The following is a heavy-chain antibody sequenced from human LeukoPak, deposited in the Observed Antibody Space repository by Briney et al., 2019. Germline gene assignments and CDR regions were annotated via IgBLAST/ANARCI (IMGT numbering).Heavy chain of an antibody. CDR1: GYVFTIYG. CDR3: ARDSVVRDYGSGSSETNFDY. Sequence: GASVKVSCKASGYVFTIYGISWVRQAPGQGLEWMGLISAYNGNTNYAQKLQGRVTMTTDTSTSTAYMELRSLRSDDTAVYYCARDSVVRDYGSGSSETNFDYWGQGTLVTVSS. V-gene: IGHV1-18*01. J-gene: IGHJ4*02. CDR2: ISAYNGNT. D-gene: IGHD3-10*01.